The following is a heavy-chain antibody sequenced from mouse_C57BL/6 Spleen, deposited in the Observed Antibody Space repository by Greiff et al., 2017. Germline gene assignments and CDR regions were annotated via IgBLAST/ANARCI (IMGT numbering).Heavy chain of an antibody. CDR3: ARHYYGSSSPWFAY. V-gene: IGHV5-9*01. Sequence: EVMLVESGGGLVKPGGSLKLSCAASGFTFSSYTLSWVRQTPEKRLEWVATISGGGGNTYYPDSVKGRFTISRDNAKNTLYLQMSSLRSEDTALYYCARHYYGSSSPWFAYWGQGTLVTVSA. J-gene: IGHJ3*01. CDR2: ISGGGGNT. D-gene: IGHD1-1*01. CDR1: GFTFSSYT.